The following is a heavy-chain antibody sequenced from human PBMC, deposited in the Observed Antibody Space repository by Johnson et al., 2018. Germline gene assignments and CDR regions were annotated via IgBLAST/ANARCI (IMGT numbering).Heavy chain of an antibody. CDR3: AKGRGSAGLDAFDI. V-gene: IGHV3-9*01. CDR1: GFTFEDYA. D-gene: IGHD6-19*01. Sequence: VQLVESGGGFVQPGRSLKLSCVASGFTFEDYAMHWVRQTPGRGLEWVSSISWNSGSIGYADSVKGRFTISRDNAKNSLYLQMNSLRAEDTALYYCAKGRGSAGLDAFDIWGQGTMVTVSS. CDR2: ISWNSGSI. J-gene: IGHJ3*02.